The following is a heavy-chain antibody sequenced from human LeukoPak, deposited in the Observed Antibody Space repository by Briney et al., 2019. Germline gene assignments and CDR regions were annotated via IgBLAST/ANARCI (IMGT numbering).Heavy chain of an antibody. CDR1: GFTFSNYG. CDR2: IRYDGNIQ. J-gene: IGHJ6*03. Sequence: GGSLRLSCAASGFTFSNYGMHWVRQAPGKGLEWLTFIRYDGNIQYYADSVKGRFTISRDNSKKTLYLQMNSLRAEDTAVYYCAKGGWSGYPWAYYYYMDVWGKGTTVTVSS. CDR3: AKGGWSGYPWAYYYYMDV. V-gene: IGHV3-30*02. D-gene: IGHD3-3*01.